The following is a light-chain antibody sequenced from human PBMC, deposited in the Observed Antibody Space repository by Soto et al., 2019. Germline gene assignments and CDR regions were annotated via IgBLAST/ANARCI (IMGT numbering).Light chain of an antibody. V-gene: IGLV1-44*01. CDR1: SSNIGSES. CDR3: AAWDDSLNGYV. Sequence: SVLTQPPSTSGTPGQRVTISCPGSSSNIGSESVNWYQQLPGTAPKLLIYSYNQRPSGVPDRFSGSKSGTSASLAISGLQSEDEADYICAAWDDSLNGYVFGLGTKVTVL. CDR2: SYN. J-gene: IGLJ1*01.